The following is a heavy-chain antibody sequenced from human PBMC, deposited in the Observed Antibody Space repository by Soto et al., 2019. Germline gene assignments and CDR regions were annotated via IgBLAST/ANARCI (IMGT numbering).Heavy chain of an antibody. V-gene: IGHV4-34*01. J-gene: IGHJ4*02. CDR3: VRSRIEPRVFTYPSEY. CDR1: GGSFSGYY. D-gene: IGHD2-15*01. Sequence: PSETLSLTCAVYGGSFSGYYWGWIRQPPGKGLESIANIYYDGNTYYNPSLKSRVTISLDTSKNQFSLRLNSVTAADTAVYYCVRSRIEPRVFTYPSEYWGLGTRVTV. CDR2: IYYDGNT.